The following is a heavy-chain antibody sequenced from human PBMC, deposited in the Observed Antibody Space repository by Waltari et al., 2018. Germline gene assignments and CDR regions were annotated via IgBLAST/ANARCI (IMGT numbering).Heavy chain of an antibody. J-gene: IGHJ4*02. D-gene: IGHD6-19*01. Sequence: QVQLVQSGAEVKKPGASAKVSCKASGYTFTGYYMHWVRQAPGQGLEWMGWINPNSGGTNYAQKFQGRVTMTRDTSISTAYMELSRLRSDDTAVYYCARKDTYSSGWYVGDYFDYWGQGTLVTVSS. V-gene: IGHV1-2*02. CDR3: ARKDTYSSGWYVGDYFDY. CDR2: INPNSGGT. CDR1: GYTFTGYY.